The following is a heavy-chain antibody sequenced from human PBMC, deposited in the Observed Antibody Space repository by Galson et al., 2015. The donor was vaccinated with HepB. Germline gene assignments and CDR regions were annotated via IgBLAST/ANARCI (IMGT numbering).Heavy chain of an antibody. D-gene: IGHD3-10*01. V-gene: IGHV3-30*04. CDR2: ISFDGGKK. CDR3: ARDQRECYSFRWGTGRCDDYGRDV. J-gene: IGHJ6*02. CDR1: GFTLSHYA. Sequence: SLRLSCAASGFTLSHYAMYWVRQAPGKGLEWVALISFDGGKKNYADSVKGRFSISRDNSKNTVYLQMNSLRPEDTALYYCARDQRECYSFRWGTGRCDDYGRDVWGQGTTVNVSS.